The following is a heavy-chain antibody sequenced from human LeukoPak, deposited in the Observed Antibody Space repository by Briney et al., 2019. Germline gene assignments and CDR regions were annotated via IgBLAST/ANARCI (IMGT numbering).Heavy chain of an antibody. V-gene: IGHV4-34*01. D-gene: IGHD3-3*01. CDR1: GGSFSGYY. CDR3: ARVGITIPLRALDY. Sequence: SETLSLTCAVSGGSFSGYYWTWIRQPPGKGLEWIGEINHSGSTNYNPSLKSRVTISVDTSKNQFSLKLSSVTAADTAVYYCARVGITIPLRALDYWGQGTLVTVSS. J-gene: IGHJ4*02. CDR2: INHSGST.